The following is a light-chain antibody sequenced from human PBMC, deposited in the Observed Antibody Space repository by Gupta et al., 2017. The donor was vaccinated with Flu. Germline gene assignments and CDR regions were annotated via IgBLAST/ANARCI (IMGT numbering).Light chain of an antibody. CDR1: QSISTW. V-gene: IGKV1-5*03. Sequence: SPSTLSASVGDRVTITCRASQSISTWLAWFQQKPGKAPKLLIYKASSLEGGVPSRFSGSGSGTEFTLTISSLQPDDFATYYCQQYNSYWTFGQGTKVEI. J-gene: IGKJ1*01. CDR2: KAS. CDR3: QQYNSYWT.